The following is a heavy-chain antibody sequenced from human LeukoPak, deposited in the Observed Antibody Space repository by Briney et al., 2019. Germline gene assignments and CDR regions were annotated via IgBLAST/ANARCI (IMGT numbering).Heavy chain of an antibody. CDR1: GFTVSSNY. D-gene: IGHD1-26*01. CDR2: IYSGGST. Sequence: PGGSLRLSCAASGFTVSSNYMSWVRQAPGKGLEWVSVIYSGGSTYYADSVKGRFTISRDDSKNTLYLQMNSLRAEDTAVYYCARNRWELLDYWGQGTLVTVSS. V-gene: IGHV3-53*01. CDR3: ARNRWELLDY. J-gene: IGHJ4*02.